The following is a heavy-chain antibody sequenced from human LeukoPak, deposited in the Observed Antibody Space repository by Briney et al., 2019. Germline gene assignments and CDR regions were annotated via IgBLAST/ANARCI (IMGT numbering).Heavy chain of an antibody. V-gene: IGHV4-34*01. D-gene: IGHD3-3*01. Sequence: SETLSLTCAVYGGSFSGYYWSWIRQPPGKGLEWIGEINHSGSTNYNPSLKSRVTISVDKSKNQFSLKLSSVTAADTAVYYCARLRFLEWSSFDYWGQGTLVTVSS. CDR2: INHSGST. J-gene: IGHJ4*02. CDR3: ARLRFLEWSSFDY. CDR1: GGSFSGYY.